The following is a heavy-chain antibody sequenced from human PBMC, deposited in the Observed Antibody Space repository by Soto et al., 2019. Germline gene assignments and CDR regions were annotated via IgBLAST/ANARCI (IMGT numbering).Heavy chain of an antibody. D-gene: IGHD3-10*01. Sequence: QVQLQQWGAGLLKSSETLSLTCAVYGGSFSGYYWNWLRQPPGEGLEWIGKIDQSGSTNYNPSLTSLVTMSVDTSRSQVSLKLTSVTAMDTAVYYCAGGRDTVVRGVRNWFDPWGQGTLVTVSS. CDR3: AGGRDTVVRGVRNWFDP. CDR1: GGSFSGYY. V-gene: IGHV4-34*01. CDR2: IDQSGST. J-gene: IGHJ5*02.